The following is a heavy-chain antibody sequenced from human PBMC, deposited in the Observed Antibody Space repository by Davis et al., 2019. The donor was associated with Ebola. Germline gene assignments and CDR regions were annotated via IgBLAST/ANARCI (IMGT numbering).Heavy chain of an antibody. CDR1: GYTFTSYA. Sequence: AASVKVSCKASGYTFTSYAMNWVRQAPGQGLEWMGWINTNTGNPTYAQGFTGRFVFSLDTSVSTAYLQISSLKAEDTAVYYCAREYYYDSSGYPRIPFLDYWGQGTLVTVSS. CDR3: AREYYYDSSGYPRIPFLDY. CDR2: INTNTGNP. J-gene: IGHJ4*02. D-gene: IGHD3-22*01. V-gene: IGHV7-4-1*02.